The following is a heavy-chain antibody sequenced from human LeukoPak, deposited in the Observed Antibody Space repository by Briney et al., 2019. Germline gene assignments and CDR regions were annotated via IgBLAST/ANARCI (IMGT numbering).Heavy chain of an antibody. CDR2: IYYSGST. CDR1: GGSISSGGYY. D-gene: IGHD3-10*01. J-gene: IGHJ4*02. V-gene: IGHV4-31*03. CDR3: ARGRKYYYGSGSYRTYYFDY. Sequence: SETLSLTCTVSGGSISSGGYYWSWIRQHPGKGLEWIGYIYYSGSTYYNPSLKSRVTISVDTSKNQFSLKLSSVTAADTAVYYCARGRKYYYGSGSYRTYYFDYWGQGTLVTVSS.